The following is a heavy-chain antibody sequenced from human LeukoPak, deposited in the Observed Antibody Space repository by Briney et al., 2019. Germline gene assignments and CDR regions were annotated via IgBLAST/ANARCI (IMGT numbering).Heavy chain of an antibody. CDR1: GYTFTGYG. CDR3: ARTGSGSYQWYFDY. CDR2: ISAYNGNT. V-gene: IGHV1-18*01. Sequence: ASVKVSCKASGYTFTGYGISWVRQAPGQGLEWMGWISAYNGNTNYAQKLQGRVTMTTDTSTSTAYMELRSLRSDDTAVYYCARTGSGSYQWYFDYWGQGTLVTVSS. J-gene: IGHJ4*02. D-gene: IGHD1-26*01.